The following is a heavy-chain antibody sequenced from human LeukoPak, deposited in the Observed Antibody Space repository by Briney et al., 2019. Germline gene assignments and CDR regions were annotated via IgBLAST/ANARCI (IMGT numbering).Heavy chain of an antibody. D-gene: IGHD5-12*01. CDR1: GGSISSYY. CDR3: AINSGYDPNYFDY. CDR2: IYTSGST. V-gene: IGHV4-4*07. Sequence: GSLRLSCTVSGGSISSYYWSWIRQPAGKGLEWIGRIYTSGSTNYNPSLKSRVTMSVDTSKNQFSLKLSSVTAADTAVYYCAINSGYDPNYFDYWGQGTLVTVSS. J-gene: IGHJ4*02.